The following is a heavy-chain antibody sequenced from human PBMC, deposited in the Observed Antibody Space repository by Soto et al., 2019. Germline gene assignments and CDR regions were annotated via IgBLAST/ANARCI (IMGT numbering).Heavy chain of an antibody. D-gene: IGHD1-1*01. CDR2: ISYDGINK. CDR3: AKSVYNWNDGFFDY. CDR1: GFTFSSYG. J-gene: IGHJ4*02. V-gene: IGHV3-30*18. Sequence: LRLSCAASGFTFSSYGIHWVRQAPGKGLEWVSVISYDGINKYYADSVKGRFTISRDNSENTLYLQMNSLRAEDTAVYYCAKSVYNWNDGFFDYWGQGTLVTVSS.